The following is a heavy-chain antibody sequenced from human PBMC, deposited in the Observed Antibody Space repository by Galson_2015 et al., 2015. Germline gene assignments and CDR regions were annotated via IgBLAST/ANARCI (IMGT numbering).Heavy chain of an antibody. CDR1: GFTFSSYA. CDR2: ISYDGSNK. D-gene: IGHD6-6*01. V-gene: IGHV3-30-3*01. CDR3: ASRGSSSVRRNYFDY. Sequence: SLRLSCAASGFTFSSYAMHWVRQAPGKGLEWVAVISYDGSNKYYADSVKGRFTISRDNSKNTLYLQMNSLRAEDTAVYYCASRGSSSVRRNYFDYWGQGTLVTVSP. J-gene: IGHJ4*02.